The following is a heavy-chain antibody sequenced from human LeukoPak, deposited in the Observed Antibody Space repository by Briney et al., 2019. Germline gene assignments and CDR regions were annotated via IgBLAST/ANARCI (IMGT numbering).Heavy chain of an antibody. Sequence: GGSLRLSCAASGFTFSSSAMSWVRQAPGKGLEWVSAISGSGGSTYYADSVKGRFTISRDNSKNTLYLQMNSLRAEDTAVYYCAKASSRGIAARPDAFDIWGQGTMVTVSS. D-gene: IGHD6-6*01. J-gene: IGHJ3*02. CDR1: GFTFSSSA. CDR2: ISGSGGST. CDR3: AKASSRGIAARPDAFDI. V-gene: IGHV3-23*01.